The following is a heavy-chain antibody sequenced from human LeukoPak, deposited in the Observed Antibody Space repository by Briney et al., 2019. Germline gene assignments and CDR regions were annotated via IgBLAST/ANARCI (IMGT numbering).Heavy chain of an antibody. CDR3: ARGSGGYSYGYLYYYYMDV. J-gene: IGHJ6*03. Sequence: SETLSLTCNVSGTSIKTYYWSWIRQPPGKGLEWIGYIFDRGTTNYNPSLESRVTISAETSKNQVSLKVKSVTAADTAVYYCARGSGGYSYGYLYYYYMDVWGKGTTVTVSS. CDR1: GTSIKTYY. CDR2: IFDRGTT. D-gene: IGHD5-18*01. V-gene: IGHV4-59*01.